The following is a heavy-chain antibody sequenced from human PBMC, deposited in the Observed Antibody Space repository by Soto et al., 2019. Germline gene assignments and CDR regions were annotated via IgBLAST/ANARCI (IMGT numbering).Heavy chain of an antibody. D-gene: IGHD3-16*01. Sequence: EVQLVESGGGVAQPGGYLRLSCVASGFTFSSYSINWIRQAPGKGPEWDSWISPAGNSVDYTDSVKGRFTISRDNAENSLYLEMNSLRDEDTAVYYCVRDHLWAFDYWGQGTLVTVSS. CDR1: GFTFSSYS. J-gene: IGHJ4*02. V-gene: IGHV3-48*02. CDR3: VRDHLWAFDY. CDR2: ISPAGNSV.